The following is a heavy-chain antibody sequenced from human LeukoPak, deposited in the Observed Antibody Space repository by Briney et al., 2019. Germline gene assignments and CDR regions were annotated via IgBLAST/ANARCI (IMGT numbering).Heavy chain of an antibody. CDR2: ISANNGNR. J-gene: IGHJ4*02. D-gene: IGHD4-23*01. CDR3: ARQGYGGHSRGAADY. CDR1: GGTFSSYA. Sequence: ASVKVSCKASGGTFSSYAISWVRQAPGQGLEWMGWISANNGNRNYALKLQDRVSMTTDTSTSTAYMELRSLRSDDTAVYYCARQGYGGHSRGAADYWGQGTLVTVSS. V-gene: IGHV1-18*01.